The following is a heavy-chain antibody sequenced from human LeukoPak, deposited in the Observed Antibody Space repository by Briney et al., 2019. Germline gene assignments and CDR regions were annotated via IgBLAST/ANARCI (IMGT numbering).Heavy chain of an antibody. V-gene: IGHV4-4*07. CDR2: IYTSGST. CDR1: GGSISSYY. Sequence: SETLSLTCTVSGGSISSYYWSWIRQPAGKGLEWIGRIYTSGSTNYNPSLKSRVTISVDTSKNQFSLKLSSVTAADTAVYYCARTGYSGYDWGMDYYYYMDVWGKGTTVTISS. J-gene: IGHJ6*03. CDR3: ARTGYSGYDWGMDYYYYMDV. D-gene: IGHD5-12*01.